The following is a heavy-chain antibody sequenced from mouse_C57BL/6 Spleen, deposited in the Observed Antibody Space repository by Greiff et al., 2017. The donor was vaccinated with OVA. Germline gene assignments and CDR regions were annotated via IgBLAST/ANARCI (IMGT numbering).Heavy chain of an antibody. CDR3: AREGVRWLLLDY. CDR1: GYTFTDYN. V-gene: IGHV1-18*01. Sequence: VQLQQSGPELVKPGASVKIPCKASGYTFTDYNMDWVKQSHGKSLEWIGDINPNNGGTIYNQKFKGKATWTVDKSSSTSYMELRSLTSEDTAVYYCAREGVRWLLLDYWGQGTTLTVSS. J-gene: IGHJ2*01. CDR2: INPNNGGT. D-gene: IGHD2-3*01.